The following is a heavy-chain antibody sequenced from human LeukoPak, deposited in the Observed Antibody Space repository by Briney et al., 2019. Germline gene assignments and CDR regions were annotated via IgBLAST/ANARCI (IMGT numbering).Heavy chain of an antibody. CDR2: IYYSGST. V-gene: IGHV4-39*07. CDR1: GGSISSNTYY. D-gene: IGHD6-19*01. J-gene: IGHJ4*02. Sequence: SETLSLTCAVSGGSISSNTYYWGWLRQPPGKGLEWIGSIYYSGSTYYTPSLKSRVTISVDTSKNQFSLKLSSVTAADTAVYYCASSTTVAGFYYFDYWGQGTLVTVSS. CDR3: ASSTTVAGFYYFDY.